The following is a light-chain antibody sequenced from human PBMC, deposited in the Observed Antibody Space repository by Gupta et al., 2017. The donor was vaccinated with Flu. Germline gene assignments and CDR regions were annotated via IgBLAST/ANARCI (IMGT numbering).Light chain of an antibody. J-gene: IGKJ1*01. CDR3: QQDDSTPRT. CDR2: WAS. Sequence: DIVMTQSPDSLAVSLGERATINCKSSQSVLYSSNNKNYLAWYQQKPGQPPKLLIYWASTRESGVPDRFSGSGSGTDFTLPISSLQAEDVAVYYCQQDDSTPRTFGQGTKVEIK. CDR1: QSVLYSSNNKNY. V-gene: IGKV4-1*01.